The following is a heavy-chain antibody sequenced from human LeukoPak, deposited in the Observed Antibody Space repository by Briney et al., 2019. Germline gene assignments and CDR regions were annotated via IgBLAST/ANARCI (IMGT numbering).Heavy chain of an antibody. CDR3: TRDRNDYGDPDAFDI. CDR1: GFTFSYYW. CDR2: ITRVSTYI. V-gene: IGHV3-21*01. Sequence: GGSLRLSCTASGFTFSYYWINWVRQAPGKGLEWVSSITRVSTYIYYAESVQGRFTISRDNHKDLLYLQLNSLRGDDTGIYYCTRDRNDYGDPDAFDIWGQGAVVTVSS. J-gene: IGHJ3*02. D-gene: IGHD4-17*01.